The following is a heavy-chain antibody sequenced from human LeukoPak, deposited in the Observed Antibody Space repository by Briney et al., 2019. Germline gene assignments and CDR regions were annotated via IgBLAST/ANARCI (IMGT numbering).Heavy chain of an antibody. Sequence: SETLSLTCTVSGGSISSYSWSWIRQPAGKGLEWIGRIYTSGSTNYNPSLKSRVTISVDTSKNQFSLKLSSVTAADTAVYYCARGRGQWELPRFDYWGQGTLVTVSS. D-gene: IGHD1-26*01. CDR2: IYTSGST. CDR1: GGSISSYS. CDR3: ARGRGQWELPRFDY. J-gene: IGHJ4*02. V-gene: IGHV4-4*07.